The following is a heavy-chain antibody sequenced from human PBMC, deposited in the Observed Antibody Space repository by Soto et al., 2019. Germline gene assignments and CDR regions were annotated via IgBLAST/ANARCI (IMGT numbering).Heavy chain of an antibody. V-gene: IGHV1-69*12. CDR1: GGTFSSYA. J-gene: IGHJ3*02. CDR2: IIPIFGTA. Sequence: QVQLVQSGAEVKKPGSSVKVSCKASGGTFSSYAISWVRQAPGQGLEWMGGIIPIFGTANYAQKFQGRVTITADEYTSTAYMEPSSLRSEDTAVYYCARVIVGATADDAFDIWGQGTMVTVSS. D-gene: IGHD1-26*01. CDR3: ARVIVGATADDAFDI.